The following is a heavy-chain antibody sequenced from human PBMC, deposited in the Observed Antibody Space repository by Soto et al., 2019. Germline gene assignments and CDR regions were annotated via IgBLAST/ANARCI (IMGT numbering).Heavy chain of an antibody. CDR1: EFPFSRYW. CDR3: AREAY. J-gene: IGHJ1*01. V-gene: IGHV3-7*01. CDR2: IKEDGSVK. Sequence: GSLSLSCAGSEFPFSRYWMSWVRQAPGKEVEWVASIKEDGSVKHYVDPVKGRFTISRDNAKNSLYLQMNSLRVEDTAVYYCAREAYWGQGAVVTSPQ.